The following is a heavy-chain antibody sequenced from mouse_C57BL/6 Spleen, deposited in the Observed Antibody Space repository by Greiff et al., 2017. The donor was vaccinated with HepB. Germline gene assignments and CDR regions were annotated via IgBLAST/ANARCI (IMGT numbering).Heavy chain of an antibody. V-gene: IGHV5-6*01. D-gene: IGHD2-5*01. CDR2: ISSGGSYT. Sequence: EVQLVESGGDLVKPGGSLKLSCAASGFTFSSYGMSWVRQTPDKRLEWVATISSGGSYTYYPDSVKGRFTISRDNAKNTLYLQMSSLKSEDTAMYYCARHSNYVGYAMDYWGQGTSVTVSS. J-gene: IGHJ4*01. CDR1: GFTFSSYG. CDR3: ARHSNYVGYAMDY.